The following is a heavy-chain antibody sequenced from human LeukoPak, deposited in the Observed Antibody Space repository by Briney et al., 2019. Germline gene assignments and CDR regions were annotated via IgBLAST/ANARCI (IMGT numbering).Heavy chain of an antibody. CDR2: IIPIFGTA. V-gene: IGHV1-69*05. CDR1: GGTFSSYA. D-gene: IGHD3-3*01. Sequence: ASVKVSCKASGGTFSSYAISWVRQAPGQGLEWMGGIIPIFGTANYAQKFQGRVTITTDESTSTAYMELSSLRSEDTAVYYCAGGFLEGLDYYYYYMDVWGRGTTVTVSS. CDR3: AGGFLEGLDYYYYYMDV. J-gene: IGHJ6*03.